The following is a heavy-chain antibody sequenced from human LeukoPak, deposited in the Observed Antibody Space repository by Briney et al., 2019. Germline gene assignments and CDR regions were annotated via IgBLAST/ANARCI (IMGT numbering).Heavy chain of an antibody. Sequence: ASVKVSCKASGGTFSSYAISWVRQAPGQGLEWTGWISAYNGNTNYAQKLQGRVTMTTDTSTSTAYMELRSLRSDDTAVYYCARGLYGGNLDYWGQGTLVTVSS. V-gene: IGHV1-18*01. CDR3: ARGLYGGNLDY. CDR1: GGTFSSYA. CDR2: ISAYNGNT. J-gene: IGHJ4*02. D-gene: IGHD4-23*01.